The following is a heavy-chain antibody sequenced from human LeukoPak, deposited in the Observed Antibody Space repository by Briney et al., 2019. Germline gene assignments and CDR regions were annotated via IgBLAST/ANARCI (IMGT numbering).Heavy chain of an antibody. CDR3: ASTALYYHGGNDFDY. D-gene: IGHD3-16*02. CDR1: GFTFSGYY. J-gene: IGHJ4*02. CDR2: IYSGGST. Sequence: PGGSLRLSCAASGFTFSGYYMSWIRQAPGKGLEWVSVIYSGGSTYYADSVKGRFTISRDNSKNTLYLQMNSLRAEDTAVYYCASTALYYHGGNDFDYWGQGTLVTVSS. V-gene: IGHV3-53*01.